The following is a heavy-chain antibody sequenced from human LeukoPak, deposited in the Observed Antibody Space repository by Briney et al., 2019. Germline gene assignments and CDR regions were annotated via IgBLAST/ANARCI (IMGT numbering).Heavy chain of an antibody. V-gene: IGHV3-30*04. Sequence: GRSLRLSCAASGFTFNSYTMHWVRQAPGKGLEWVALISYDGSNKRYADSVKGRFTISRDNSKNTLFLHMNSLSSEDTAVYYCARSWEVLQNFDYWGQGTLVTVSS. CDR2: ISYDGSNK. CDR3: ARSWEVLQNFDY. D-gene: IGHD1-26*01. CDR1: GFTFNSYT. J-gene: IGHJ4*02.